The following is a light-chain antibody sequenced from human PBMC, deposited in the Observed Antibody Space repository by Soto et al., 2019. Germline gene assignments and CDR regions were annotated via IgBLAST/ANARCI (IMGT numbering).Light chain of an antibody. CDR1: SSDVGGYNF. J-gene: IGLJ1*01. Sequence: QSALTQPPSASGSPGQSVTISCTGTSSDVGGYNFVSWYQQHPGKAPKLMIFEVSKRPSGVPDRSSGSKSGNTASLTVSGLQAEDEADYYCSSYAGSNTRFGTGTKLTVL. CDR3: SSYAGSNTR. V-gene: IGLV2-8*01. CDR2: EVS.